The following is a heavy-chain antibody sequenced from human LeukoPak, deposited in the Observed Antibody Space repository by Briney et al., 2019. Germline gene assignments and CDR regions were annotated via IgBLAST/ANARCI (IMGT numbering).Heavy chain of an antibody. CDR3: ARAQAPYYDFWSGSHRDYYFDY. D-gene: IGHD3-3*01. CDR1: GYTFTSYY. CDR2: INPSGGST. Sequence: ASVKVSCKASGYTFTSYYMHWVRQAPGQGLEWMEIINPSGGSTSYAQKFQGRVTMTRDTSTSTVYMELSSLRSEDTAVYYCARAQAPYYDFWSGSHRDYYFDYWGQGTLVTVSS. J-gene: IGHJ4*02. V-gene: IGHV1-46*01.